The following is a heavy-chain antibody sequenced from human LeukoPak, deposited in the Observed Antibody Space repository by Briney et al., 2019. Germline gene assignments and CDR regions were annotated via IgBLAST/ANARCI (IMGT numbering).Heavy chain of an antibody. V-gene: IGHV3-66*01. CDR1: GFTASTNY. Sequence: GGSLRLSCAASGFTASTNYMSWVRHAPGKGLWWVSVIYSGDSTYYADSVKGRFTISTDNSKNTVYLQMNSLRAEDTAVYYCARAPPRGNSPYNYWGQGTLVTVSS. J-gene: IGHJ4*02. D-gene: IGHD4-23*01. CDR3: ARAPPRGNSPYNY. CDR2: IYSGDST.